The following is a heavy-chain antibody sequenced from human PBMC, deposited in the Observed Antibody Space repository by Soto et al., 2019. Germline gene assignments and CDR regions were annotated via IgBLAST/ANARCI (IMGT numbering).Heavy chain of an antibody. V-gene: IGHV3-49*03. D-gene: IGHD3-3*01. Sequence: GGSLRLSCTASGFTFGDYAMSWFRQAPGKGLEWVGFIRSKAYGGTTEYAASVKGRFTISRDDSKSIAYLQMNSLKTEDTAVYYCTRDNIQWFGVVISRPDYWGQGTLVTVSS. J-gene: IGHJ4*02. CDR1: GFTFGDYA. CDR3: TRDNIQWFGVVISRPDY. CDR2: IRSKAYGGTT.